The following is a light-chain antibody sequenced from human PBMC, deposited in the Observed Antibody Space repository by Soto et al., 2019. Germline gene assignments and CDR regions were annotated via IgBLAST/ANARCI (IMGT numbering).Light chain of an antibody. J-gene: IGKJ1*01. CDR1: QSINGF. V-gene: IGKV1-39*01. CDR3: QQSYSTPPT. Sequence: DIQMTQSPSSLSASIGDSVTITCRASQSINGFLNWYQKKPGKAPKFRIYAASSLQSGVPSRFSGSGSGTYFTLTINSLQPEDFATYYCQQSYSTPPTFGQGTKVEFK. CDR2: AAS.